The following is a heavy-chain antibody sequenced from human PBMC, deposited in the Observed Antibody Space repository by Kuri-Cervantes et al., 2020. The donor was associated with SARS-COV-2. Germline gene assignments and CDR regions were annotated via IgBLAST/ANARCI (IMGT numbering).Heavy chain of an antibody. V-gene: IGHV3-30*02. Sequence: GGSLRLSCAASGFAFSSSGIHWVRRTPGKGLEWVTFIQNDGIQKNYADSVRGRFTVSRDNSKNTVFLQMNSLRPEDTAMYYCVKYCGLWDRKDSWGQGTLVTVSS. CDR2: IQNDGIQK. D-gene: IGHD4-23*01. J-gene: IGHJ4*02. CDR1: GFAFSSSG. CDR3: VKYCGLWDRKDS.